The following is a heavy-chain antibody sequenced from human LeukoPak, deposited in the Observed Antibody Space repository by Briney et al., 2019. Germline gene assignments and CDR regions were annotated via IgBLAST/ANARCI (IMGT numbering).Heavy chain of an antibody. V-gene: IGHV5-51*01. D-gene: IGHD2/OR15-2a*01. CDR1: GYNFPKSW. CDR2: VYPDESRT. Sequence: RGESLKISCKASGYNFPKSWIGWVRQMPGKGLEWMAIVYPDESRTKYSPSFQGQVTISADRSINTAYLQWSSLRASDTAMYYCARPDYFASHDWGQGTLVTVSS. CDR3: ARPDYFASHD. J-gene: IGHJ4*02.